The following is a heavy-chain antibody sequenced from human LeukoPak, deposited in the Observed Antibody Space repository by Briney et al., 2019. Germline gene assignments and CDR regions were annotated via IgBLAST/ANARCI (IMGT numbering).Heavy chain of an antibody. CDR2: IYPDDSYT. CDR1: GYTFNSHW. Sequence: GESLKISCKASGYTFNSHWIVWVRQMPGKGLEWMGVIYPDDSYTTYNPSFQGQVSISADKSTSTAYLQWSSLKASDSAMYYCVRPRGGDRTSDVCYYFDYWGQGTLVTVSS. D-gene: IGHD2-8*01. CDR3: VRPRGGDRTSDVCYYFDY. V-gene: IGHV5-51*01. J-gene: IGHJ4*02.